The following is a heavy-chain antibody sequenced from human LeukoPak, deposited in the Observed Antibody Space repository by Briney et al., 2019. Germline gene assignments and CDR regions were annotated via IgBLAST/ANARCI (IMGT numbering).Heavy chain of an antibody. CDR1: GGSISSYH. Sequence: SETLSLTCTVSGGSISSYHWSWIRQPAGKGLEWIGRIYASGSTNYNPSLKSRVTMSVDTSKNPFSLTLSTLTAADTAVYYCARGYCSSTSCPIYYYYYLDVWGKGTRVTVS. V-gene: IGHV4-4*07. CDR3: ARGYCSSTSCPIYYYYYLDV. D-gene: IGHD2-2*01. CDR2: IYASGST. J-gene: IGHJ6*03.